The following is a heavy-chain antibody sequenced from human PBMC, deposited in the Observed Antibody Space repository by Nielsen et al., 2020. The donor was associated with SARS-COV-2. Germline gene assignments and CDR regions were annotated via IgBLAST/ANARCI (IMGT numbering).Heavy chain of an antibody. V-gene: IGHV1-69*13. CDR3: ARDRDYYYGSERGNYYYMDV. CDR1: GGTFSSYA. D-gene: IGHD3-10*01. Sequence: SVKVSCKASGGTFSSYAISWVRQAPGQGLEWMGGIIPIFGTANYAQKFQGRVTITADESTSTAYMELSSLRSEDTAVYYCARDRDYYYGSERGNYYYMDVWGKGTTVTVSS. CDR2: IIPIFGTA. J-gene: IGHJ6*03.